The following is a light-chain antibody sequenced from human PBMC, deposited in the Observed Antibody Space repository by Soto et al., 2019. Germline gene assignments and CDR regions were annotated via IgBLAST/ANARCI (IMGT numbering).Light chain of an antibody. CDR1: SSNIGAGYD. V-gene: IGLV1-40*01. CDR3: QSYDSSLSGWRV. J-gene: IGLJ1*01. CDR2: GNS. Sequence: QSVLTQPPSVSGAPGQRVTISCTGSSSNIGAGYDVHWYQQLPGTAPKLLIYGNSNRPSGVPDRFSGSKSGTSASLAITGLQAEDDAVYYRQSYDSSLSGWRVFGPGTKLTVL.